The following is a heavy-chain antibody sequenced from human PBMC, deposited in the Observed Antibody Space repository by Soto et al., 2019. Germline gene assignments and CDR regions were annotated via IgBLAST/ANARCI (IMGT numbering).Heavy chain of an antibody. Sequence: GGSLRLSCAAPGFTLSSYAMSSVRHAPGKGLERVSASSGSGGSTYYADSVKGRCTISRDNSKNTLYLQMNSLRAEDTAVYYCAKVTSAPKQTHYYYYYGMDVWGQGTTVTVSS. CDR2: SSGSGGST. CDR1: GFTLSSYA. J-gene: IGHJ6*02. CDR3: AKVTSAPKQTHYYYYYGMDV. V-gene: IGHV3-23*01.